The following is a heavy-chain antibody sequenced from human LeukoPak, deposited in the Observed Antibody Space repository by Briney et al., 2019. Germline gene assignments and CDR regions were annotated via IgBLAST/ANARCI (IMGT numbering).Heavy chain of an antibody. CDR2: ISSNGGST. V-gene: IGHV3-64D*06. D-gene: IGHD5-18*01. Sequence: PGGSLRLSCSASGFTFSSNAMHWVRQAPGKGLEYVSAISSNGGSTYYADSVKGRFTISRDNSKNTLYLQMSSLRAEDTAVYYCAKDRYSYAFEYSDSWGQGTLVTVSS. CDR1: GFTFSSNA. CDR3: AKDRYSYAFEYSDS. J-gene: IGHJ4*02.